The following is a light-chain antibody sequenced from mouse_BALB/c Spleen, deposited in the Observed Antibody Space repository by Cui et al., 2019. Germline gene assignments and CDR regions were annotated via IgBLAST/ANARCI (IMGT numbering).Light chain of an antibody. CDR3: MQHLEYPFT. V-gene: IGKV2-137*01. CDR2: RMS. Sequence: DIVMTLAAPAVPVTTAESVSVSCSSRTSLLHSNGNTYLYWFLQRPGQSPKRLIYRMSNLASGVPDRFSGSGSGTDFTLRISRVEAEDVGVYYCMQHLEYPFTFGSGTKLEIK. CDR1: TSLLHSNGNTY. J-gene: IGKJ4*01.